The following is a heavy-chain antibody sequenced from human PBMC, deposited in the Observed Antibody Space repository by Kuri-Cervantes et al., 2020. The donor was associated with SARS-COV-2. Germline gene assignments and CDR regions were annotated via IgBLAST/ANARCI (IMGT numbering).Heavy chain of an antibody. Sequence: LSLTCAASGFTFSSYAMHWVRQAPSKGLEWVAVISYDGSNKYYADSVKGRFTISRDNSKNTLYLHMKSLRSEDTAMYYCAKDRVGVQDFWGQGTLVTVSS. V-gene: IGHV3-30-3*01. J-gene: IGHJ4*02. CDR3: AKDRVGVQDF. CDR2: ISYDGSNK. D-gene: IGHD2-21*01. CDR1: GFTFSSYA.